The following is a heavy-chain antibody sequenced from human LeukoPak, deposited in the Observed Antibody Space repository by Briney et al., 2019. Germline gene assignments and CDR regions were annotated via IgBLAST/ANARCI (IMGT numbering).Heavy chain of an antibody. J-gene: IGHJ6*03. D-gene: IGHD4-11*01. Sequence: ASETLSLTCTVSGGSISSYYWSWIRQSPGKGLEWIGYIYHSGSTNYNPSLKSRVTISVDTSKNQFSLKLSSVTAADTAVYYCARETSLTTVTTQKDYYYYYMDVWGKGTKVTVPS. CDR3: ARETSLTTVTTQKDYYYYYMDV. V-gene: IGHV4-59*12. CDR2: IYHSGST. CDR1: GGSISSYY.